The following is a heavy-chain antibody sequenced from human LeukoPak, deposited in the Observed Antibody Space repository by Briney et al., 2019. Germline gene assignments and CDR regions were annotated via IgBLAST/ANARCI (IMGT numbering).Heavy chain of an antibody. V-gene: IGHV3-7*03. CDR3: ARDVLWGYFDY. CDR1: GFTYTNYW. J-gene: IGHJ4*02. Sequence: PGGSLRLSCVASGFTYTNYWMAWVRQAPGKGLEWVANIKGDGSDKNHADSVKGRFTVSRDNAKNSLYLEMNNLRAEDTAVYYCARDVLWGYFDYWGQGTLVTSSS. CDR2: IKGDGSDK. D-gene: IGHD7-27*01.